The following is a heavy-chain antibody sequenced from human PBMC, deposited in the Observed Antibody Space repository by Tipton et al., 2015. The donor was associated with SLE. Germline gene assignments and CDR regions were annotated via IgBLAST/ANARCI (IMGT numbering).Heavy chain of an antibody. J-gene: IGHJ6*02. D-gene: IGHD1-26*01. CDR3: AKDSGSYYYGMDV. V-gene: IGHV3-30*02. CDR2: IRYDGSNK. CDR1: GFTFSSYG. Sequence: LSLTCAASGFTFSSYGMHWVRQAPGKGLEWVAFIRYDGSNKYYADSVKGRFTISRDNSKNTLYLQMNSLRAEDTAVYYCAKDSGSYYYGMDVWGQGTTVTVSS.